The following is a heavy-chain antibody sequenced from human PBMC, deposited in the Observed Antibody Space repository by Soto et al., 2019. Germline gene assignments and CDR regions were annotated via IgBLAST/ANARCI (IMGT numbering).Heavy chain of an antibody. J-gene: IGHJ5*02. CDR2: IIPIFGTA. V-gene: IGHV1-69*01. D-gene: IGHD6-13*01. CDR1: GGTFSSYA. Sequence: QVQLVQSGAEVKKPGSSVKVSCKASGGTFSSYAISWVRQAPGQGLEWMGGIIPIFGTANYAQKFQGRVTITADESTSTDYMELSSLRSEDTAVYYCARENAAPFGSWQANWFDPWGQGTLVTVSS. CDR3: ARENAAPFGSWQANWFDP.